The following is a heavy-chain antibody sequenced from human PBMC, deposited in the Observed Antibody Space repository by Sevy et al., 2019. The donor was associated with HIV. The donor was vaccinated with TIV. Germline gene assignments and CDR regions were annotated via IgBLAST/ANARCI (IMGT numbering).Heavy chain of an antibody. V-gene: IGHV4-31*03. CDR1: SASMNSAAYY. D-gene: IGHD2-15*01. CDR3: GRDVGGYGGVDV. CDR2: IYYAGAT. J-gene: IGHJ6*02. Sequence: TLSLTCTVSSASMNSAAYYWSWIRQHPGKGPEWIGYIYYAGATYFNPSLKSRVTMSVDTSKNQFSLRLSSVTAADTAIYYCGRDVGGYGGVDVWGQGTTVTVSS.